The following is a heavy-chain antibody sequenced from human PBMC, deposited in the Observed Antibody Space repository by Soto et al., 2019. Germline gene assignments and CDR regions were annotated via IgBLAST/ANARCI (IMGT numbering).Heavy chain of an antibody. CDR3: ARSQRTTVTSPRAGP. CDR2: ISYDGNNK. J-gene: IGHJ5*02. CDR1: GFTFSSYA. V-gene: IGHV3-30-3*01. D-gene: IGHD4-17*01. Sequence: PGGSLRLSCAASGFTFSSYAMHWVRQAPGKGLEWVTVISYDGNNKYYADSVEGRFTISRDNSKNTLYLQMNSLRTEDTGVYYCARSQRTTVTSPRAGPWGQGSLGTVSS.